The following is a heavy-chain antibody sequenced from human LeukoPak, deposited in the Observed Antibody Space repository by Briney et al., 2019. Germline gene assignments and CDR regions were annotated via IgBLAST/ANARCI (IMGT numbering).Heavy chain of an antibody. D-gene: IGHD3-10*01. CDR3: ARYYYGSPFDI. J-gene: IGHJ3*02. CDR2: IYASGST. CDR1: GGSISSGSYY. V-gene: IGHV4-61*02. Sequence: SETLSLTCTVSGGSISSGSYYWSWIRQPAGKGLEWIGRIYASGSTNYNPSLKSRVTISVDTSKNQFSLKLSSVTAADTAVYYCARYYYGSPFDIWGQGTMVTVSS.